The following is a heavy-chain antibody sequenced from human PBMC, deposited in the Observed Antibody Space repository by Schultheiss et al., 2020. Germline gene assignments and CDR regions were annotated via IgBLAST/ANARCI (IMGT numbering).Heavy chain of an antibody. J-gene: IGHJ4*02. CDR1: GGSISSGDYY. V-gene: IGHV4-39*01. CDR3: ARHGSYQLLWY. Sequence: SETLSLTCTVSGGSISSGDYYWSWIRQPPGKGLEWIGSIYYSGSTYYNPSLKSRVIISVDTSKNQFSLKLNSVTASDTAVYYCARHGSYQLLWYWGQGTLVTVSS. D-gene: IGHD2-2*01. CDR2: IYYSGST.